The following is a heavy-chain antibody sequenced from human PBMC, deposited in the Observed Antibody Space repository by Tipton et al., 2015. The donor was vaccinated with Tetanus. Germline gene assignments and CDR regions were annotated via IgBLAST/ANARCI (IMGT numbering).Heavy chain of an antibody. CDR2: IKEDESEE. Sequence: SLRLSCAASGSTFNNYWMSWLRQAPGKGLEWVAHIKEDESEEYYVDSVKGRFTISRDNAEHSLYLQMNSLRAEDTAVYYCARSRAIVNLAPDAFDIWGQGTMVTVSS. J-gene: IGHJ3*02. CDR1: GSTFNNYW. V-gene: IGHV3-7*01. D-gene: IGHD1-26*01. CDR3: ARSRAIVNLAPDAFDI.